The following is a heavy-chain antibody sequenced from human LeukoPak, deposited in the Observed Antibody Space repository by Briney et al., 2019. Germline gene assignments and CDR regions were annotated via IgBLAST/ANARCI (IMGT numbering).Heavy chain of an antibody. CDR3: AKLGLLHDAFDI. Sequence: AGSLRLSCAASGFTFSSYGMHWVRQAPGKGLEWVAFIRYDGSNKYYADSVKGRFTIYRDNSKNTLYLQMNSLRAEDTAVYYCAKLGLLHDAFDIWGQGTMVTVSS. CDR2: IRYDGSNK. D-gene: IGHD2-15*01. J-gene: IGHJ3*02. CDR1: GFTFSSYG. V-gene: IGHV3-30*02.